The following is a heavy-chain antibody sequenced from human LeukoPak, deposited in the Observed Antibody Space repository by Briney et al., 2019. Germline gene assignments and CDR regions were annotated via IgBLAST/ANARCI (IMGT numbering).Heavy chain of an antibody. CDR2: ISGSGGIT. V-gene: IGHV3-23*01. CDR3: AKGDTTWELPHDY. Sequence: GGSLRLSCAASGYTFSSYAMSWVRQAPGKGLEWVSAISGSGGITSYADSVKGRFTISRDNSKNTLYLQMNSLRAEDTAVYYCAKGDTTWELPHDYWGQGTLVTVSS. CDR1: GYTFSSYA. D-gene: IGHD1-26*01. J-gene: IGHJ4*02.